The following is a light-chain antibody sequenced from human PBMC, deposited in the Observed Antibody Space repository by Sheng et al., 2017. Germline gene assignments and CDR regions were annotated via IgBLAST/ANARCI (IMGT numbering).Light chain of an antibody. Sequence: QSVLTQPPSVSGAPGQRVTISCTGSSSNIGAGYDVHWYQQLPGTAPKLLIYDNNNRPSGVPDRFSGSKSGTSASLAITGLQAEDEADYYCQSYDISLSGVFGGGTKLTVL. CDR2: DNN. CDR1: SSNIGAGYD. CDR3: QSYDISLSGV. V-gene: IGLV1-40*01. J-gene: IGLJ3*02.